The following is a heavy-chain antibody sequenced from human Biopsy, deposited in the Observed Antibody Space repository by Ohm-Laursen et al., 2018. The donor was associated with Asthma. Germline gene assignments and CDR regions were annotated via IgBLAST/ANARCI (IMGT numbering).Heavy chain of an antibody. CDR3: ARKAGSCISRTCYSLDF. J-gene: IGHJ4*02. V-gene: IGHV1-69*13. Sequence: ASVKVSCKSLGGTFNTYVIGWVRQAPGQGLEWRGGIDSVLGTTTYPQKFQDRVTITADDSRSTVYMELSSLRSEDTAVYYCARKAGSCISRTCYSLDFWGQGTLVTVSS. CDR1: GGTFNTYV. D-gene: IGHD2-2*01. CDR2: IDSVLGTT.